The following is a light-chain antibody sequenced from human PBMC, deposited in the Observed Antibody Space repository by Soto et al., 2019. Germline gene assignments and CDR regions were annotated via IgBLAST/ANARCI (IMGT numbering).Light chain of an antibody. V-gene: IGLV2-14*03. CDR3: SSYTSTRTYV. CDR1: SSDFGGYTY. J-gene: IGLJ1*01. CDR2: DAT. Sequence: QSVLTQPASVSGSPGQSITISCTGTSSDFGGYTYVSWYQQHPGKAPKLMIFDATSRPSGVSNRFSGSKSDNPASLTIAGLQAEDEADYYCSSYTSTRTYVFGTGTKLTVL.